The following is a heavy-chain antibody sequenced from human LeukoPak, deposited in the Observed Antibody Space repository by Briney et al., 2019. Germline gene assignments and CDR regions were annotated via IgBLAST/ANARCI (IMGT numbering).Heavy chain of an antibody. D-gene: IGHD3-3*01. CDR3: ARDLGYYPY. Sequence: SETLSLTCTVSGGSISNKYWSWIRQPPGKGLEWIGYIYYSGNTNYNPSLKSRVTILVDTSKNQVSLKLSSVTAADTAVYYCARDLGYYPYWGQGTLVTVSS. V-gene: IGHV4-59*01. CDR1: GGSISNKY. J-gene: IGHJ4*02. CDR2: IYYSGNT.